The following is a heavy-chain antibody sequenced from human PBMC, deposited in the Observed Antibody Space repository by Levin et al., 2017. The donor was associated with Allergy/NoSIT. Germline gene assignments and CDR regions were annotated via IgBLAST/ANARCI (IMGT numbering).Heavy chain of an antibody. Sequence: MTGGSLRLSCAASGFTFSNAWMSWVRQAPGKGLEWVGRIKSKTDGGTTDYAAPVKGRFTISRDDSKNTLYLQMNSLKTEDTAVYYCTTAYGVQYQLLYAFDIWGQGTMVTVSS. J-gene: IGHJ3*02. V-gene: IGHV3-15*01. CDR3: TTAYGVQYQLLYAFDI. CDR2: IKSKTDGGTT. CDR1: GFTFSNAW. D-gene: IGHD2-2*01.